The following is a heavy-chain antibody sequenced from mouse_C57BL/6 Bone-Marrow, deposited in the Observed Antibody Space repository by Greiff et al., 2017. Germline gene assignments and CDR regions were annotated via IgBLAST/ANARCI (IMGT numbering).Heavy chain of an antibody. V-gene: IGHV5-6*01. D-gene: IGHD1-1*01. Sequence: EVQGVESGGDLVKPGGSLKLSCAASGFTFSSYGMSWVRQTPDKRLEWVATISSGGSYTYYPDSVKGRFTISRDNAKNTLYLHMSSLKSEDTAMYYCARDSSPVYFDYWGQGTTLTVSS. J-gene: IGHJ2*01. CDR3: ARDSSPVYFDY. CDR2: ISSGGSYT. CDR1: GFTFSSYG.